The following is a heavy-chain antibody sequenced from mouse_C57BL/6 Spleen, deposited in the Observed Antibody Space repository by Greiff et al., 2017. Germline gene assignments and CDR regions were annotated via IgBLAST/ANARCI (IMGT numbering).Heavy chain of an antibody. J-gene: IGHJ4*01. D-gene: IGHD2-4*01. CDR3: ARDYDDDVGYARDY. CDR1: GFTFSDYG. V-gene: IGHV5-17*01. Sequence: DVKLVESGGGLVKPGGSLKLSCAASGFTFSDYGMHWVRQAPEKGLEWVAYISSGSSTIYYADTVKGRFTISRDNAKNTLFLQMTSLRSEDTAMYYCARDYDDDVGYARDYWGQGTSVTVSS. CDR2: ISSGSSTI.